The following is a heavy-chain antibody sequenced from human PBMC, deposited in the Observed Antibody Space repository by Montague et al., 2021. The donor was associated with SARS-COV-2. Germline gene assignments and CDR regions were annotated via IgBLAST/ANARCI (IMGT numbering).Heavy chain of an antibody. CDR2: INHSGST. V-gene: IGHV4-34*01. Sequence: SETLSLTCAVYGGSFSGYYWSWIRQPPGKGLEWIGEINHSGSTNYNPSLKSRVTISVDTSKNQFSLKLSSVTAADTAVYCCARGFRRYCSGGSCRDWHYGMDVWGQGTTVTVSS. D-gene: IGHD2-15*01. J-gene: IGHJ6*02. CDR1: GGSFSGYY. CDR3: ARGFRRYCSGGSCRDWHYGMDV.